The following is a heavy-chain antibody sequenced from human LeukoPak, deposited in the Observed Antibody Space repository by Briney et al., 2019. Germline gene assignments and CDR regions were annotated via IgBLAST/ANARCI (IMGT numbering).Heavy chain of an antibody. Sequence: QPGRSLRLSCTASGFTFGDYAMSWVRQAPGKGVEWVGFIRSKAYGGTTEYAASVKGRFTISRDDSKSIAYLQMNSLKTEDTAVYYCTRVFRGELPRPHFDYWGQGTLVTVSS. CDR2: IRSKAYGGTT. V-gene: IGHV3-49*04. D-gene: IGHD1-26*01. CDR1: GFTFGDYA. J-gene: IGHJ4*02. CDR3: TRVFRGELPRPHFDY.